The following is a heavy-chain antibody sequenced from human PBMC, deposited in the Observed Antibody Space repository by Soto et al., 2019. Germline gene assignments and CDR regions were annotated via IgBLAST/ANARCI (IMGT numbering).Heavy chain of an antibody. CDR1: GFSVGSNY. CDR2: IYSNGDT. D-gene: IGHD2-8*01. Sequence: EVQLVETGGGLIQPGGSLRLSCAASGFSVGSNYMTWVRQSPGKGLEWVSLIYSNGDTDYADSVKGRFSISRDNFKNTLYLQKKNLRAQDTAVYHCARKSDSSPVPEADGVWGRGTLVTVSS. V-gene: IGHV3-53*02. J-gene: IGHJ4*02. CDR3: ARKSDSSPVPEADGV.